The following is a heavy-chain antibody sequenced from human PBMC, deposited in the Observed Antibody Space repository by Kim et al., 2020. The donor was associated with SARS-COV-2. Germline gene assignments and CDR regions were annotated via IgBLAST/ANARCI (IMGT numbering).Heavy chain of an antibody. Sequence: ASVKVSCKASGYTFTNYAMHWVRQAPGQRLEWMGWINAGNGDTKYSQKFQGRVTITTDTSASTAYMELSSLRSEDTAVYYCARGDFAYWGRGTLVTVSS. CDR3: ARGDFAY. J-gene: IGHJ4*02. V-gene: IGHV1-3*01. CDR2: INAGNGDT. CDR1: GYTFTNYA.